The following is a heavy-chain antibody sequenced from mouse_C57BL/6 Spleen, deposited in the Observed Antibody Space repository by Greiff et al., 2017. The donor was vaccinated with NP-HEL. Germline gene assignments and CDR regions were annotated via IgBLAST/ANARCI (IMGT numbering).Heavy chain of an antibody. CDR3: ARGAGTSFDV. D-gene: IGHD4-1*01. J-gene: IGHJ1*03. CDR1: GFTFSDYG. Sequence: EVKLVESGGGLVKPGGSLKLSCAASGFTFSDYGMHWVRQAPEKGLEWVAYISSGSSTIYYADTVKGRFTISRDNAKNTLFLQMTSLRSEDTAMYYCARGAGTSFDVWGTGTTVTVSS. CDR2: ISSGSSTI. V-gene: IGHV5-17*01.